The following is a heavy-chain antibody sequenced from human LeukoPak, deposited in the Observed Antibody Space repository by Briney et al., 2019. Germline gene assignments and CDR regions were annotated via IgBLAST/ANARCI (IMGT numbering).Heavy chain of an antibody. J-gene: IGHJ4*02. D-gene: IGHD2-15*01. V-gene: IGHV4-59*08. CDR2: IYYSWST. CDR3: ARRRGYCSGGSCTYYFDY. CDR1: GGSISRYY. Sequence: PSETLSLTCTVSGGSISRYYWSWIRQPPGKGLEWIGYIYYSWSTNYNPSLKSRVTISVDTSKNQFSLKLSSVTAADTAVYYCARRRGYCSGGSCTYYFDYWGQGTLVTVSS.